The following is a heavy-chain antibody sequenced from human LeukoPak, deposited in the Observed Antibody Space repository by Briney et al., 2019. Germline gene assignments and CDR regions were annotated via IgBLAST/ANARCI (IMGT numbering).Heavy chain of an antibody. J-gene: IGHJ6*02. V-gene: IGHV4-34*01. CDR3: ARAPYYYGSGSYYPYYYYYGMDV. CDR1: GGSISTYY. D-gene: IGHD3-10*01. CDR2: INHSGST. Sequence: SETLSLTCTVSGGSISTYYWSWIRQPPGKGLEWIGEINHSGSTNYNPSLKSRVTISVDTSKNQFSLKLSSVTAADTAVYYCARAPYYYGSGSYYPYYYYYGMDVWGQGTTVTVSS.